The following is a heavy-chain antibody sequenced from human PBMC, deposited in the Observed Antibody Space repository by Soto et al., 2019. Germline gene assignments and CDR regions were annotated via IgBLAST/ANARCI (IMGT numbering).Heavy chain of an antibody. CDR2: ISYDGSNK. V-gene: IGHV3-30-3*01. CDR1: GFTFSSYA. J-gene: IGHJ6*02. Sequence: GGSLRLSCAASGFTFSSYAMHWVRQAPGKGLEWVAVISYDGSNKYYADSVKGRFTISRDNSKNTLYLQMNSLRAEDTAVYYCAREVRRNYGMDVWGQGTTVTVSS. CDR3: AREVRRNYGMDV. D-gene: IGHD6-25*01.